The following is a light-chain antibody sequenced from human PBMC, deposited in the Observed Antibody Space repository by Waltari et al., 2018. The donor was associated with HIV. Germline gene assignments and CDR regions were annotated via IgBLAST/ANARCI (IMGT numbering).Light chain of an antibody. CDR2: VAS. Sequence: DIHLTQSPPFLSASIGDRVTISCRATQGINSYLAWYQQKPGKAPKRLIYVASTLRSGVPSRCSGSGSATEFTLTISNLQPEDSATYYCQQLNSYPLTFGGGTKVETK. J-gene: IGKJ4*01. CDR3: QQLNSYPLT. CDR1: QGINSY. V-gene: IGKV1-9*01.